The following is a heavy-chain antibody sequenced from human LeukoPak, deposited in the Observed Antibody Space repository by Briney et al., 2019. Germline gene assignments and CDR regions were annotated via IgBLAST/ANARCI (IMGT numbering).Heavy chain of an antibody. Sequence: ASVKVSCKASGYTFTGYYMHWVRQAPGQGLEWMGWISGYNGNTNYAQKLQGRVTMTTDTSTSTAYMELSSLRSDDTAVYYCARYSGSYLFDYWGQGTLVTVSS. CDR3: ARYSGSYLFDY. CDR2: ISGYNGNT. V-gene: IGHV1-18*04. J-gene: IGHJ4*02. CDR1: GYTFTGYY. D-gene: IGHD1-26*01.